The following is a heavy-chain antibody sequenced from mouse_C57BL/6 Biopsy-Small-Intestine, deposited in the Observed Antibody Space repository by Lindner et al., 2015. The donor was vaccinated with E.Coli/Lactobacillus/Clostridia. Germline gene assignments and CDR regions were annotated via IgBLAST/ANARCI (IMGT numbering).Heavy chain of an antibody. CDR2: INPNNGIT. D-gene: IGHD2-2*01. V-gene: IGHV1-22*01. Sequence: VQLQESGPELVKPGASVKMSCKASGYTFTDYNMHWVKQSHGKSLEWIGYINPNNGITTYNQRFKDKASLTVNKSSSTAYMELRSLTWEDSAVYYCAAYGYDFDYWGQGTTLTVSS. CDR3: AAYGYDFDY. CDR1: GYTFTDYN. J-gene: IGHJ2*01.